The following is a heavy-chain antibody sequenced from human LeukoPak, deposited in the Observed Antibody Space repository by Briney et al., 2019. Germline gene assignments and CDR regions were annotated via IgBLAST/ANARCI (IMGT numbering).Heavy chain of an antibody. J-gene: IGHJ5*02. D-gene: IGHD6-13*01. CDR2: IYYSGST. Sequence: SETLSLTCTVSGGSISSYYWSWIRQPPGKGLEWSADIYYSGSTHYNPSLQSRVTISVDTSKTQFSLKLSSVTAADTAVYYCARFGSSWYAGWFDPWGQGTLVTVSS. V-gene: IGHV4-59*01. CDR1: GGSISSYY. CDR3: ARFGSSWYAGWFDP.